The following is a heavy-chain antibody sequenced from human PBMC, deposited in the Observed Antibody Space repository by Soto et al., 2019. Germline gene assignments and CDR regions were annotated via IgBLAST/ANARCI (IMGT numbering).Heavy chain of an antibody. CDR1: GYTLSDDD. J-gene: IGHJ6*02. Sequence: ASVKGACKAAGYTLSDDDINWGRQAPGQGLEWMGWISTYTGNTNYAQKLQGRVTMTTDTSTSTAYMELRSLRSDDTAVYYCASGYYYGSGRPTPGGMDVWGPGTTVTVSS. CDR2: ISTYTGNT. CDR3: ASGYYYGSGRPTPGGMDV. V-gene: IGHV1-18*01. D-gene: IGHD3-10*01.